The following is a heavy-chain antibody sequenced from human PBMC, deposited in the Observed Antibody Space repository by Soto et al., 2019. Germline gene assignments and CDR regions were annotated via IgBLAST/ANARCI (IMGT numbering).Heavy chain of an antibody. J-gene: IGHJ4*02. CDR1: GESISSSSYY. CDR2: IYYSGRT. D-gene: IGHD2-21*02. Sequence: SETLSLTCIVSGESISSSSYYWGWIRQPPGKGLEWIGSIYYSGRTYYNPSFKSRVTISIDTSKNQFSLKLSSVTVTDTAVYYCARQRTTVVTQAYFDHWGQGALVTAPQ. CDR3: ARQRTTVVTQAYFDH. V-gene: IGHV4-39*01.